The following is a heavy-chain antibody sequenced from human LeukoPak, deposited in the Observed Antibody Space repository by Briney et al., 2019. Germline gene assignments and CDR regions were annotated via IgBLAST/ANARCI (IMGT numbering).Heavy chain of an antibody. J-gene: IGHJ4*02. CDR2: INPNSGAT. CDR3: ARGTLAAAGSSNY. D-gene: IGHD6-13*01. Sequence: ASVKVSCKASGYTFTGYYMHWVRQAPGQGLEWMGWINPNSGATNYPQKFQGRVTMTRDTSISTAYMELSRLRSDDTAVYYCARGTLAAAGSSNYWGQGTLVTVSS. V-gene: IGHV1-2*02. CDR1: GYTFTGYY.